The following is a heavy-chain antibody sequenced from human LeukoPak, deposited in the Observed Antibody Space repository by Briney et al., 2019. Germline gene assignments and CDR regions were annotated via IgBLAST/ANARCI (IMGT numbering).Heavy chain of an antibody. D-gene: IGHD6-19*01. J-gene: IGHJ4*02. CDR2: TFYRSKWYN. Sequence: SQTLSLTCAISGDSVSSNSAAWNWIRQSPSRGLEWLGRTFYRSKWYNDYIVSVESRININPDTSKNQFSLQLKSVTPEDTSMYSCAREEESSGWSFDYWGQGILVTVSS. CDR3: AREEESSGWSFDY. V-gene: IGHV6-1*01. CDR1: GDSVSSNSAA.